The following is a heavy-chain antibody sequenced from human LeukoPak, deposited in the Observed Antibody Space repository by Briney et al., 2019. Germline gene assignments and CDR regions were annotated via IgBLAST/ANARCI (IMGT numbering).Heavy chain of an antibody. CDR3: ARAESHSWAYFDY. J-gene: IGHJ4*02. CDR1: GGSISSYY. D-gene: IGHD6-13*01. V-gene: IGHV4-59*01. CDR2: IYYSGST. Sequence: SETLSLTCTVSGGSISSYYMSWVRQPPGKGLEWIGYIYYSGSTNYNPSLKSRVTISVDTSKNHFSLKLSSVTAADTAVYYCARAESHSWAYFDYWGQGTLVTVSS.